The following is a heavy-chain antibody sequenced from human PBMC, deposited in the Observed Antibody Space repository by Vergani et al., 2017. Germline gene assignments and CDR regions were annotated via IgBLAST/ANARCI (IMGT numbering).Heavy chain of an antibody. CDR3: ARSDIAVAGTALIPFDY. D-gene: IGHD6-19*01. CDR1: GGSISSSSYY. CDR2: IYYSGST. J-gene: IGHJ4*02. Sequence: QLQLQESGPGLVKPSETLSLTCTVSGGSISSSSYYWGWIRQPPGKGLEWIGSIYYSGSTYYNPSLKSRVTISVDTSKNQFSLKLSSVTAADTAVYYCARSDIAVAGTALIPFDYWGQGTLVTVSS. V-gene: IGHV4-39*01.